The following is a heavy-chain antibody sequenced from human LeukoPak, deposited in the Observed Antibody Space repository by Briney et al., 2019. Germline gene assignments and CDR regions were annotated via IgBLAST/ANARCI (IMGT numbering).Heavy chain of an antibody. CDR2: IYPGDSNT. J-gene: IGHJ4*02. Sequence: GESLKISCKGSGCSFTSYWIAWVRQMPGKGLEWMGVIYPGDSNTKYSPSFQGQVTISADKSTSTAYLQWSSLKASDTAMYYCARRQGCSSTSCPPDSWGQGTLVTVSS. D-gene: IGHD2-2*01. CDR1: GCSFTSYW. V-gene: IGHV5-51*01. CDR3: ARRQGCSSTSCPPDS.